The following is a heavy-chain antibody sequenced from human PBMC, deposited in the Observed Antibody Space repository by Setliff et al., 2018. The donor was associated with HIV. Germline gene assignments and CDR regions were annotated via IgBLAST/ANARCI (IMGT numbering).Heavy chain of an antibody. V-gene: IGHV1-69*05. CDR3: AKSSVAGYPLYYFDY. J-gene: IGHJ4*02. Sequence: SVKVSCKASGGTFSSYAISWVRQAPGQGLEWMGGIIPIFGTANYAQKFQGRVTITTDESTSTAYMELSSLRSEDTAGYYCAKSSVAGYPLYYFDYWGQGTLVTVSS. CDR1: GGTFSSYA. CDR2: IIPIFGTA. D-gene: IGHD6-19*01.